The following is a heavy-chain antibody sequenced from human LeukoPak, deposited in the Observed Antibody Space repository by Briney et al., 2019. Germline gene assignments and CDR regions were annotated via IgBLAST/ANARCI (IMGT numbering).Heavy chain of an antibody. CDR3: ARHGTSGTNLNWFDP. Sequence: SETLSLTCTVSGGSISGYYWSWIRQPPGKGLEWIGYIFYSGSTNYNPSLKSRVTISVDTSKNQFSLKLSSVTAADTAVYYCARHGTSGTNLNWFDPWGQGTLVTVSS. D-gene: IGHD1-1*01. CDR2: IFYSGST. J-gene: IGHJ5*02. V-gene: IGHV4-59*01. CDR1: GGSISGYY.